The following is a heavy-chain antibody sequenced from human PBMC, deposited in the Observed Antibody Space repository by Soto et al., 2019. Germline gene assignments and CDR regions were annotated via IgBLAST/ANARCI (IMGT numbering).Heavy chain of an antibody. CDR3: ARDRSSSRRNDAFDI. CDR1: GFTFSDYY. J-gene: IGHJ3*02. Sequence: QVQLVESGGGLVKPGGSLRLSCAASGFTFSDYYMNWIRQAPGKGLEWVSYISSSSTYIYYADSVKGRFTISRDNAKNSMSLQMNSLRAEDTAVYYCARDRSSSRRNDAFDIWGQGTVVTVSS. CDR2: ISSSSTYI. D-gene: IGHD6-6*01. V-gene: IGHV3-11*06.